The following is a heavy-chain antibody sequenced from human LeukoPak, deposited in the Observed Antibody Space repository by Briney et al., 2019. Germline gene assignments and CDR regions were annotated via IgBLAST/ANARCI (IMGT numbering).Heavy chain of an antibody. CDR1: GGTFSSYA. V-gene: IGHV1-69*05. CDR2: VIPIFGTA. J-gene: IGHJ4*02. Sequence: SVKVSCKASGGTFSSYAISWVRQAPGQGLEWMGGVIPIFGTANYAQKFQGRVTITTDESTSTAYMELSSLRSEDTAVYYCASRRWSIAARSFDYWGQGTLVTVSS. CDR3: ASRRWSIAARSFDY. D-gene: IGHD6-6*01.